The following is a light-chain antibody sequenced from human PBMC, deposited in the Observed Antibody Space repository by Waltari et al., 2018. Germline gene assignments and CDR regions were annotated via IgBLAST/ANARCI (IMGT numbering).Light chain of an antibody. J-gene: IGLJ1*01. V-gene: IGLV10-54*04. CDR3: SAWDSDLTAYV. Sequence: QAGLTQPPSVSKGLEQTATLSCTGNNNNVGNQGAAWLQQHPGKPPKVLSYRNNYRPPGISERFSASRSGNTAPLTMSGLQPEDEADYYCSAWDSDLTAYVFGTGTKVTAL. CDR2: RNN. CDR1: NNNVGNQG.